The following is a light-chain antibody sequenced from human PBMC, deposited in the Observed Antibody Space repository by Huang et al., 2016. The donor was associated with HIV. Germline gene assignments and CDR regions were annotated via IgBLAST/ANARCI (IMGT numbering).Light chain of an antibody. J-gene: IGKJ1*01. Sequence: DIQMTQSPSSLSASVGDRVTITCRASQSISTYLNWYQQTPGQAPKLLIYGTSNLQSGVPSRFTGRGSGTGFILTITNLQPEDFATYYCQQTYSIRTFGQGTRVDI. CDR3: QQTYSIRT. V-gene: IGKV1-39*01. CDR2: GTS. CDR1: QSISTY.